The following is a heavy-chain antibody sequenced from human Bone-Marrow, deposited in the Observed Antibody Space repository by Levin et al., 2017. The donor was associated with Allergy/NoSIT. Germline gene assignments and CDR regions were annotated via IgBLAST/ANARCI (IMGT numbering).Heavy chain of an antibody. J-gene: IGHJ6*02. CDR2: ISWNSGSI. CDR1: GFTFDDYA. V-gene: IGHV3-9*01. CDR3: AKSTIERPAAGYFYFGMDV. Sequence: SCAASGFTFDDYAMHWVRQAPGKGLEWVSGISWNSGSIGYADSVKGRFTISRDNAKNSLYLQMNNLRPEDTALYYCAKSTIERPAAGYFYFGMDVWGQGTTVTVSS.